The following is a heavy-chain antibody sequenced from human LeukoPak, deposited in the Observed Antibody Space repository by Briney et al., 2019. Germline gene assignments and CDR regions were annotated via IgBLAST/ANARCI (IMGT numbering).Heavy chain of an antibody. D-gene: IGHD3-22*01. CDR3: ARTYYYDSSGANDAFDI. Sequence: ASVKVSCKASGYTYTGYYMHWVRQAPGQGLEWMGWINPNSGGTNYAQKFQGWVTMTRDTSISTAYMELGRLRSDDTAVYYCARTYYYDSSGANDAFDIWGQGTMVTVSS. V-gene: IGHV1-2*04. CDR2: INPNSGGT. J-gene: IGHJ3*02. CDR1: GYTYTGYY.